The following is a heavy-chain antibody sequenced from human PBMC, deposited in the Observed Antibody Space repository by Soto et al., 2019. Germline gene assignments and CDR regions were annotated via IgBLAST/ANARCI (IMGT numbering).Heavy chain of an antibody. D-gene: IGHD1-26*01. CDR2: IHSDGSST. J-gene: IGHJ3*01. CDR1: GFTFSYYW. CDR3: SRGDRGAFDL. Sequence: EVQLVESGGGLVQPGESLRLSCAASGFTFSYYWMHWVRQAPGKGLVWVSRIHSDGSSTTYADSVKGRFTISRDNARYALYLQMNILSAEDTAVYYCSRGDRGAFDLWGQGTVVTVSS. V-gene: IGHV3-74*01.